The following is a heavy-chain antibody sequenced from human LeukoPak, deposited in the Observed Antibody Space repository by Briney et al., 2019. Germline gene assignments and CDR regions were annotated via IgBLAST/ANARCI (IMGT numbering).Heavy chain of an antibody. D-gene: IGHD3-16*01. Sequence: GGSLRLSCAGSGFTVSTNFMSWVRQAPGKGLEWVSTLYNDAFGSTTYSADSVTGRFTISRDNSQNTLFLQMSSLTAEDTAMYYCARELGGGGLHYFDYWGRGTLVTVSS. CDR1: GFTVSTNF. J-gene: IGHJ4*02. CDR3: ARELGGGGLHYFDY. V-gene: IGHV3-53*01. CDR2: LYNDAFGSTT.